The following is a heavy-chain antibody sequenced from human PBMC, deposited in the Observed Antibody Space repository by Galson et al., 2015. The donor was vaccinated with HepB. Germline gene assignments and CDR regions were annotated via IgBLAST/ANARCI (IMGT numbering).Heavy chain of an antibody. CDR2: IKSKTDGGTT. D-gene: IGHD1/OR15-1a*01. V-gene: IGHV3-15*01. J-gene: IGHJ6*02. CDR1: GFTFSNAW. Sequence: SLRLSCAASGFTFSNAWMSWVRQAPGKGLEWVGRIKSKTDGGTTDYAAPVKGRFTISRDDSKNTLYLQMNSLKTEDTAVYYCTTESTNTRYYYYGMDVWGQGTTVTVSS. CDR3: TTESTNTRYYYYGMDV.